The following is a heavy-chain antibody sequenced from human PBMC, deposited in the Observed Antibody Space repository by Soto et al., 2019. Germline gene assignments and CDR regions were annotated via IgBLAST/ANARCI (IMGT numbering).Heavy chain of an antibody. J-gene: IGHJ4*02. CDR2: INHSGST. CDR3: ARGHDWNYDY. V-gene: IGHV4-34*01. D-gene: IGHD1-7*01. Sequence: SETLSLTCAVYGGSFSGYYWTWIRQPPGKGLEWIGEINHSGSTNYNPSLKSRVTISVDTSKNQFSLKLSSVTAADTAVYYCARGHDWNYDYWGQGTLVTV. CDR1: GGSFSGYY.